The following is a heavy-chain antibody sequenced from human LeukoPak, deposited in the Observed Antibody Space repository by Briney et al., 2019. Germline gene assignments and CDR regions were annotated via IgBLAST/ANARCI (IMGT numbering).Heavy chain of an antibody. Sequence: AEGSLRLSCAASGFTVSSNYMSWVRQAPGKGLEWVSVIYSGGSTYYADSVQGRFTISRDNSKNTLYLQMNSLRAEDTAVYYCARDRLYSSSSEDYWGQGILVTVSS. D-gene: IGHD6-6*01. J-gene: IGHJ4*02. CDR1: GFTVSSNY. CDR2: IYSGGST. CDR3: ARDRLYSSSSEDY. V-gene: IGHV3-53*01.